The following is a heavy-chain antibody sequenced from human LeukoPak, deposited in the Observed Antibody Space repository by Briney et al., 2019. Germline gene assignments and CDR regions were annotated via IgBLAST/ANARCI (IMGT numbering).Heavy chain of an antibody. J-gene: IGHJ4*02. CDR2: FDPEDGET. CDR3: ATDPGRTTAIDY. D-gene: IGHD4-11*01. CDR1: GYTLTELS. V-gene: IGHV1-24*01. Sequence: ASVKVSCKVSGYTLTELSMHWVRQAPGKGLEWMGGFDPEDGETIYAQKFQGRVTMTEDTSTDTAYMELSSLRSEDTAVYYCATDPGRTTAIDYWGQGTLVTVSS.